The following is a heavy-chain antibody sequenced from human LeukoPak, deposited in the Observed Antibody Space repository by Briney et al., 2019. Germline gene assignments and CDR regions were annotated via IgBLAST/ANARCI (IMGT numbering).Heavy chain of an antibody. V-gene: IGHV3-23*01. CDR1: GFTFSSYA. CDR2: ISGSGGST. CDR3: ANGRYAFWSGYWMGDDY. Sequence: GGSLRLSCAASGFTFSSYAMSWVRQAPGKGLEWVSAISGSGGSTYYADSVKGRLTISRDKSKNTLYLEMNSLRAEDTAVYYCANGRYAFWSGYWMGDDYWGQGTLVTVSS. D-gene: IGHD3-3*01. J-gene: IGHJ4*02.